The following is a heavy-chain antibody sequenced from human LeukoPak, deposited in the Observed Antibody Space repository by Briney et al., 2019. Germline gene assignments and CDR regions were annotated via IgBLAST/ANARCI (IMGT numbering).Heavy chain of an antibody. V-gene: IGHV4-59*01. CDR3: ARGNYGSGSYYVVDFDY. CDR2: IYHTGNT. D-gene: IGHD3-10*01. CDR1: NDSIRNCY. Sequence: PSETLSLTCSVSNDSIRNCYWSWIRQPPGKALEWIGYIYHTGNTNYNPSLKSRLTMSIDTSKNQFSLNLNSVTAADTAVYYCARGNYGSGSYYVVDFDYWGQGTLVTVSS. J-gene: IGHJ4*02.